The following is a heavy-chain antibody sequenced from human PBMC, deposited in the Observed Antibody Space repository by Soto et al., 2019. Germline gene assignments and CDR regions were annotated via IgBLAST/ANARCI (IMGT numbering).Heavy chain of an antibody. V-gene: IGHV4-31*03. CDR2: ISYNGNS. J-gene: IGHJ5*02. D-gene: IGHD3-16*01. CDR3: VGGRGNINNWLET. CDR1: VFSVIIVNNY. Sequence: SSTXSLTCTVSVFSVIIVNNYLSWIRQHPGSGLEWIGYISYNGNSYYNPSLKSRLTISEDTSKNQFSLTLNSVTAADTAVYYCVGGRGNINNWLETWGQGTLV.